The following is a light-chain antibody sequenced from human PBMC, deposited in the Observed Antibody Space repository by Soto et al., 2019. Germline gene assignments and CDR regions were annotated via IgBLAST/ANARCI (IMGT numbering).Light chain of an antibody. Sequence: EIVLAQSPGTLSLSPGEGATLSCRAIQSVGKNYLAWYQHKSGQAPRLLIHGASNRATGIPARFSGSGSGTDFTLTISRLEPEDFAVYYCQQYGSSPPITFGQGTRLEI. CDR3: QQYGSSPPIT. CDR2: GAS. CDR1: QSVGKNY. V-gene: IGKV3-20*01. J-gene: IGKJ5*01.